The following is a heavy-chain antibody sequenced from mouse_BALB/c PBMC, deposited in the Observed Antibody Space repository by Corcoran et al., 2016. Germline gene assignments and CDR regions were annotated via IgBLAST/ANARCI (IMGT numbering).Heavy chain of an antibody. CDR2: INPYNGDT. Sequence: EVQLQQSGPELVKPGASMKISCKASGYSFTGYNINWVKQSHGKKLEWIGLINPYNGDTSYNQKFKGKATLTVDKSSSTAYMELISLTSEDSAVYYCVRSAYYGNPYCYAMDYWGQGTSVTVSS. CDR1: GYSFTGYN. V-gene: IGHV1-18*01. J-gene: IGHJ4*01. D-gene: IGHD2-1*01. CDR3: VRSAYYGNPYCYAMDY.